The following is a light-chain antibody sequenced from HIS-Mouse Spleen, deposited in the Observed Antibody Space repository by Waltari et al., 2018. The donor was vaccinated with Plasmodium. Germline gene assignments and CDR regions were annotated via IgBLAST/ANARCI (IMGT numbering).Light chain of an antibody. Sequence: QSALTQPPSASGSPGQSVPIPCTGTSRDVGGYNYVSWYQPHPGQAPKLMIYEVSKRPSGVPDRFSGSKSGNTASLTVSGLQAEDEADYYCSSYAGSNNLVFGGGTKLTVL. CDR3: SSYAGSNNLV. J-gene: IGLJ2*01. CDR2: EVS. CDR1: SRDVGGYNY. V-gene: IGLV2-8*01.